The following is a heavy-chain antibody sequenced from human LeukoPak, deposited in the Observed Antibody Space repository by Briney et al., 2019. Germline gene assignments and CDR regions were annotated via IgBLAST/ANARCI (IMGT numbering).Heavy chain of an antibody. J-gene: IGHJ4*02. CDR3: ARDGWVDY. Sequence: GGSLRLSCAASGFTVSTNYMSWVRQAPGKGLEWVSIIYGGGSTFYADSVEGRFTISRDNSKNTLYLQMNSLRVEDTAVYYCARDGWVDYWGQGTLVTVSS. D-gene: IGHD6-19*01. CDR1: GFTVSTNY. CDR2: IYGGGST. V-gene: IGHV3-66*01.